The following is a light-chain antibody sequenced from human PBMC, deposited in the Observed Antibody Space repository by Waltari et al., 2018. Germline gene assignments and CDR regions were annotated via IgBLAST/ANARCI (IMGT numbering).Light chain of an antibody. V-gene: IGKV1-33*01. J-gene: IGKJ4*01. CDR3: QQYDNLPLT. CDR2: DAS. Sequence: DTQMTQSPSSLSASVGDRVTITCQASQDISHFLNWYQQKPGTAPKLLITDASTLQTGVPSRFSGNRSGTRFAVAVNGLPSEDVATYCCQQYDNLPLTFGGGSKV. CDR1: QDISHF.